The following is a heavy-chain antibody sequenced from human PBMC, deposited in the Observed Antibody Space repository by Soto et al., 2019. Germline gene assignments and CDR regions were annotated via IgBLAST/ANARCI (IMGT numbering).Heavy chain of an antibody. CDR2: TSGSGGST. D-gene: IGHD4-17*01. V-gene: IGHV3-23*01. J-gene: IGHJ6*03. CDR3: ANPKRLYYYYYMDV. CDR1: GFTFSSYA. Sequence: GGSLRLSCAASGFTFSSYAMSWVRQAPGKGLEWVSATSGSGGSTYYADSVKGRFTISRDNSKNTLYLQMNSLRAEDTAVYYCANPKRLYYYYYMDVWGKGTTVTVSS.